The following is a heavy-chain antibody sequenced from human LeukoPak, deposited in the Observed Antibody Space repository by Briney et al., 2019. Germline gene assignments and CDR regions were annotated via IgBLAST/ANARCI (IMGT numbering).Heavy chain of an antibody. CDR3: ARGEVSASLYYFDF. CDR2: VSGYTGNT. J-gene: IGHJ4*02. V-gene: IGHV1-18*01. Sequence: ASVKVSCKTSGYTFTTYGVSWVRQAPGQGLEWMGWVSGYTGNTNYAERFQGRVTMTIDTSTSTVYMELTSLRSDDTAVYYCARGEVSASLYYFDFWGQGTPVTVS. CDR1: GYTFTTYG. D-gene: IGHD2-2*01.